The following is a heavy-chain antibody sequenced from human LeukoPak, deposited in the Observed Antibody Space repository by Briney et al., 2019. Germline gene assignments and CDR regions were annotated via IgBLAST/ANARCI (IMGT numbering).Heavy chain of an antibody. V-gene: IGHV1-2*02. D-gene: IGHD1-1*01. CDR3: ARNVFLNPPDY. Sequence: ASVKVSCKASGYTFTAYYMHWVRQAPGQGLEWMGWINPNSGVTNYAQKFQGRVTMTRDTSISTAYMDLSRLRAEDTAVYYCARNVFLNPPDYWGQGTLVTVSS. CDR2: INPNSGVT. J-gene: IGHJ4*02. CDR1: GYTFTAYY.